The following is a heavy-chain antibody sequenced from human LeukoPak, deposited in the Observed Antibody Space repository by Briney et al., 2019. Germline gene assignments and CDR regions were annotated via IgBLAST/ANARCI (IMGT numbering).Heavy chain of an antibody. CDR3: ARTQAVTIFGVVTLGYYGMDV. D-gene: IGHD3-3*01. V-gene: IGHV1-69*04. CDR2: IIPIFGIA. J-gene: IGHJ6*02. Sequence: ASVKVSCKASGGTFSSYAISWVRQAPGQGLDWMGRIIPIFGIANYAQKFQGRVTITADKSTSTAYMELSSLRSEDTAVYYCARTQAVTIFGVVTLGYYGMDVWGQGTTVTVSS. CDR1: GGTFSSYA.